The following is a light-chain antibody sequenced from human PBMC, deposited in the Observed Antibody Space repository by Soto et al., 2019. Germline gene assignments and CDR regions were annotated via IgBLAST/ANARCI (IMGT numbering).Light chain of an antibody. CDR1: QSISTY. CDR2: ATS. CDR3: QQYYSTPYT. Sequence: DIQMTQSPSSLSAFVGDRVTITCRASQSISTYLNWYQQKPGMAPKLLIYATSNLQSGVPSRFSGTRSGAECILTIGSLQPDDFATYYCQQYYSTPYTFGQGTKVEIK. V-gene: IGKV1-39*01. J-gene: IGKJ2*01.